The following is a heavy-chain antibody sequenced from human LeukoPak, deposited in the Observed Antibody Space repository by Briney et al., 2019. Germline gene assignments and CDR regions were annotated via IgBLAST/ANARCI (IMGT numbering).Heavy chain of an antibody. CDR1: GFTVSSNY. CDR3: ATYYYDSSGYAWAFDI. J-gene: IGHJ3*02. Sequence: PGGSLRLSCAASGFTVSSNYMSWVRQAPGKGLEWVSVTYSGGSTYYADSVKGRFTISRHNSKNTLYLQMNSLRAEDTAVYYCATYYYDSSGYAWAFDIWGQGTMVTVSS. D-gene: IGHD3-22*01. V-gene: IGHV3-53*04. CDR2: TYSGGST.